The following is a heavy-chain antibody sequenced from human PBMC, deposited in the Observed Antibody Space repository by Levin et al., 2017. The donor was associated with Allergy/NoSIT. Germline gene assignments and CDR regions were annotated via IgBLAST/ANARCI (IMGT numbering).Heavy chain of an antibody. CDR2: IYYSGST. J-gene: IGHJ6*02. CDR3: ARVRSAAGPENYYYYYGMDV. Sequence: SETLSLTCTVSGGSISSSSYYWGWIRQPPGKGLEWIGSIYYSGSTYYNPSLKSRVTISVDTSKNQFSLKLSSVTAADTAVYYCARVRSAAGPENYYYYYGMDVWGQGTTVTVSS. V-gene: IGHV4-39*07. CDR1: GGSISSSSYY. D-gene: IGHD6-13*01.